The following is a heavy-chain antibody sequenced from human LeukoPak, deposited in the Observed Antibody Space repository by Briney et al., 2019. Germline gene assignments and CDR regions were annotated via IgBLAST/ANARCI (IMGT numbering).Heavy chain of an antibody. J-gene: IGHJ4*02. D-gene: IGHD3-22*01. V-gene: IGHV5-51*01. Sequence: GESLKISCTSSGYSYTPYWIGRVRQMPGKGLEWMGLICPGDSDTRYSPSFQGQVTISADKSISTAYLQWSSLKASDTAMYYCARQDYYDSSYYYLVWGQGTLVTVSS. CDR1: GYSYTPYW. CDR2: ICPGDSDT. CDR3: ARQDYYDSSYYYLV.